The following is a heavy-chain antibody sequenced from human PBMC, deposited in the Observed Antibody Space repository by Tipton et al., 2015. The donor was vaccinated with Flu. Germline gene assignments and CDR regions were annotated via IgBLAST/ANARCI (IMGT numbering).Heavy chain of an antibody. D-gene: IGHD3-22*01. CDR1: GFTFSRYA. J-gene: IGHJ4*02. V-gene: IGHV3-23*01. Sequence: SLRLSCAASGFTFSRYAMSWVRQAPGKGLEWVSAISGGGGITYYADSVKGRFTVSRDNSKNTLYLQMNSLRAEDTALYYCACTYDNRGFDYWGQGTLVTVSS. CDR2: ISGGGGIT. CDR3: ACTYDNRGFDY.